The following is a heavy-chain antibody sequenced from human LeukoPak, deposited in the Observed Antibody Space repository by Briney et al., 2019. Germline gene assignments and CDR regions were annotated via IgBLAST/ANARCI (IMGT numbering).Heavy chain of an antibody. J-gene: IGHJ4*02. V-gene: IGHV3-21*01. CDR3: AREVCSSNNCHFDY. CDR1: GFTFSSFG. CDR2: ISPSGDIK. Sequence: GGSLRLSCAASGFTFSSFGMSWVRQAPGKGLEWVSGISPSGDIKYYADSVKGRFTISRDNAKNSLSLQMNSLRDEDTAVYYCAREVCSSNNCHFDYWGQGTLVTVSS. D-gene: IGHD2-2*01.